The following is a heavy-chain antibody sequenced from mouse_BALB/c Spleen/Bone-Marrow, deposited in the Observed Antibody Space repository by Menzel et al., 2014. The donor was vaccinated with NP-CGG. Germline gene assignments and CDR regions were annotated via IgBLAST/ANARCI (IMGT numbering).Heavy chain of an antibody. J-gene: IGHJ1*01. CDR3: ATMITDWYFDV. CDR2: IDPANGNT. Sequence: EVKLVESGAELVKPGASAKLSCTASGFNIKDTYMHWVKQRPEQGLEWIGRIDPANGNTKYDPKFQGKATIAADTSSNTAYLQLSSLTSEDTAVYYCATMITDWYFDVWGAGTTVTVSS. V-gene: IGHV14-3*02. CDR1: GFNIKDTY. D-gene: IGHD2-4*01.